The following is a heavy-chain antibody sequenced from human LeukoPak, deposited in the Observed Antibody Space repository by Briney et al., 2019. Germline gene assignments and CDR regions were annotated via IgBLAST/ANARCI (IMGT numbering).Heavy chain of an antibody. V-gene: IGHV3-7*01. CDR1: GFIFSDYH. CDR2: INQDGSEK. J-gene: IGHJ4*02. D-gene: IGHD6-19*01. Sequence: GGSLRLSCAASGFIFSDYHMNWVRQAPGKGLEWVANINQDGSEKYYVDSVKGRFTISRDNAENSLYLQMNSLRVADTAVYYCARGGRQWLVPDGYWGQGTLVTVSS. CDR3: ARGGRQWLVPDGY.